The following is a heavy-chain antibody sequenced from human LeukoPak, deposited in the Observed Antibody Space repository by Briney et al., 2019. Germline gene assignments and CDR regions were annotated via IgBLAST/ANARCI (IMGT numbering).Heavy chain of an antibody. D-gene: IGHD3-22*01. CDR1: GFTFSSYS. V-gene: IGHV3-30-3*01. CDR3: ARAYYYDTSATPDY. Sequence: GGSLRLSCAASGFTFSSYSMHWVRQAPGKGLEWVAVISYDGINKYYADSVKGRFTISRDNSKNTLYLQMNSLRAEDTAVYYCARAYYYDTSATPDYWGQGTLVTVSS. CDR2: ISYDGINK. J-gene: IGHJ4*02.